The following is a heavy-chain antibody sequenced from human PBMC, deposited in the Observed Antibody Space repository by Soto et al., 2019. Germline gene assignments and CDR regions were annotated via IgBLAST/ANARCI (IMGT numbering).Heavy chain of an antibody. CDR3: ARAPRGMMSPPYNWFDP. CDR1: GGTFSSYA. Sequence: SVKVSCKASGGTFSSYAISWVRQAPGQGLEWMGGIIPIFGTANYAQKFQGRVTITADKSTSTAYMELSSLRSEDTAVYYCARAPRGMMSPPYNWFDPWGQGTLVTVSS. J-gene: IGHJ5*02. D-gene: IGHD3-16*01. V-gene: IGHV1-69*06. CDR2: IIPIFGTA.